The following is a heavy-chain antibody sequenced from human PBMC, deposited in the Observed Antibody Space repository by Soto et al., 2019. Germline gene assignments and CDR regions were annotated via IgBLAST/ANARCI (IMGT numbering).Heavy chain of an antibody. CDR3: ARELGYCSSTSCYQNYYGMDV. V-gene: IGHV1-3*01. J-gene: IGHJ6*02. D-gene: IGHD2-2*01. CDR1: GYTFTSYA. CDR2: INAGNGNT. Sequence: ASVKVSCKASGYTFTSYAMHWVRQAPGQRLEWMGWINAGNGNTKYSQKFQGRVTITRDTSASTAYMELSSLRSEDTAVYYCARELGYCSSTSCYQNYYGMDVWGQGTTVTVSS.